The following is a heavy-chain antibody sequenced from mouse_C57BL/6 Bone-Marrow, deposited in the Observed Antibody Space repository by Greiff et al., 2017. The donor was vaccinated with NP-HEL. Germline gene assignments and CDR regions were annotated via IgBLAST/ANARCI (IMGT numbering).Heavy chain of an antibody. J-gene: IGHJ1*03. Sequence: QVQLKQPGAELVMPGASVKLSCKASGYTFTSYWMHWVKQRPGQGLEWIGEIDPSDSYTNYNQKFKGKSTLTVDKSSSTAYMQLSSLTSEDSAVYYCARREAYYSKYYWYFDVWGTGTTVTVSS. D-gene: IGHD2-5*01. CDR2: IDPSDSYT. V-gene: IGHV1-69*01. CDR1: GYTFTSYW. CDR3: ARREAYYSKYYWYFDV.